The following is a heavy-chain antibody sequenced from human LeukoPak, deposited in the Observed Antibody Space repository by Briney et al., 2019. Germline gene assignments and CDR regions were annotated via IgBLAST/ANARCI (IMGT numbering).Heavy chain of an antibody. J-gene: IGHJ4*02. CDR3: ARVNLYSGWPFDY. CDR1: GFTFSSYS. CDR2: IKQDGSEK. D-gene: IGHD6-19*01. V-gene: IGHV3-7*01. Sequence: GRSLRLSCAASGFTFSSYSMSWVRQAPGKGLEWVANIKQDGSEKYYVDSVKGRFTISRDSAKNSLYLQMNSLRAEDTAVYYCARVNLYSGWPFDYWGQGTLVTVSS.